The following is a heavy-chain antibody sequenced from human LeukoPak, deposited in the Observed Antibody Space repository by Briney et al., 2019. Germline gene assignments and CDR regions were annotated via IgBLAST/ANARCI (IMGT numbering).Heavy chain of an antibody. CDR3: AKARYGDQYYFDY. V-gene: IGHV3-9*01. CDR1: GFTFDDYA. Sequence: GGSLRLSCAASGFTFDDYAMHWVRQAPGKGLEWVSGISWNSGSIGYADSLKGRFTISRDNAKNSLSLQMNSLRAGDTALYYCAKARYGDQYYFDYWGQGTLVTVSS. D-gene: IGHD4-17*01. J-gene: IGHJ4*02. CDR2: ISWNSGSI.